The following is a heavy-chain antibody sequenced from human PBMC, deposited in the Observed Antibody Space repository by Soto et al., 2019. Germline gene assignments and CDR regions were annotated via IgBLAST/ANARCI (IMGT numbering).Heavy chain of an antibody. Sequence: PGGSLRLSCAASGFTFSSYGMHWVRRAPGKGLEWVAVISYDGSNKYYADSVKGRFTISRDNSKNTLYLQMNSLRAEDTAVYYCAKDLGYCSGGSCPMSPLFDYWGQGTLVTVSS. J-gene: IGHJ4*02. CDR3: AKDLGYCSGGSCPMSPLFDY. D-gene: IGHD2-15*01. CDR2: ISYDGSNK. V-gene: IGHV3-30*18. CDR1: GFTFSSYG.